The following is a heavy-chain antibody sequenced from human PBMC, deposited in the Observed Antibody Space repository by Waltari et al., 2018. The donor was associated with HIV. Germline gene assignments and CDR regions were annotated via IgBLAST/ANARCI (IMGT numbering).Heavy chain of an antibody. Sequence: QAQLEQSGDDLRRPGASVKVSCKATGYNFYGYDINWVRQAPGQGLEWMGWMNPSSGNRRYAEKFKGRVIMTRDTSTDTAYMELRRLKSEDTAVYYCVKRGSITGAVWFDTWGQGTPVTVSS. V-gene: IGHV1-8*01. CDR1: GYNFYGYD. D-gene: IGHD1-20*01. CDR3: VKRGSITGAVWFDT. J-gene: IGHJ5*02. CDR2: MNPSSGNR.